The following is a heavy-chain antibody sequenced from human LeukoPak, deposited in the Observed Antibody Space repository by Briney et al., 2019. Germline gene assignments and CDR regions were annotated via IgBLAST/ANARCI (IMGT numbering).Heavy chain of an antibody. CDR3: ARVPRDRGSYYFDY. CDR2: IKQDGSEK. V-gene: IGHV3-7*01. Sequence: GGSLRLSCAASGFTFSSYWMSWVRQAPGKGLEWVANIKQDGSEKYYVDSVKGRFTISRDNAKNSLYLQMNSLRAEDTAVYYCARVPRDRGSYYFDYWGQGTLVTVSS. D-gene: IGHD1-26*01. CDR1: GFTFSSYW. J-gene: IGHJ4*02.